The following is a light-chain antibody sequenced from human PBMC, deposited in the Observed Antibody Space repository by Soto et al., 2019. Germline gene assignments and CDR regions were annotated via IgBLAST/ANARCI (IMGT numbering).Light chain of an antibody. CDR3: SSHTNNDAWV. CDR2: EVT. J-gene: IGLJ3*02. CDR1: SSDVGGYHY. Sequence: QSALTQPASVSGSPGQSITISCTGTSSDVGGYHYVSWYQQHPGKAPKLMIYEVTNRPSGISNRFSGSKSGNTASLTISGLQAEDEADYYCSSHTNNDAWVFGGGTKLTVL. V-gene: IGLV2-14*01.